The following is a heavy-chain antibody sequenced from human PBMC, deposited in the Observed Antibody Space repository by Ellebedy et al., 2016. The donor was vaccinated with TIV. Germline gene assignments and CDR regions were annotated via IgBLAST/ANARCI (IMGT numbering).Heavy chain of an antibody. D-gene: IGHD2-15*01. Sequence: GESLKISCAASGFTFSSYWMTWVRQAPGKGLEWVSSISSSSSYIYYADSVKGRFTISRDNAKNSLYLQMNSLRAEDTAVYYCARDRILDNWGQGTLVTVSS. CDR3: ARDRILDN. CDR1: GFTFSSYW. J-gene: IGHJ4*02. CDR2: ISSSSSYI. V-gene: IGHV3-21*01.